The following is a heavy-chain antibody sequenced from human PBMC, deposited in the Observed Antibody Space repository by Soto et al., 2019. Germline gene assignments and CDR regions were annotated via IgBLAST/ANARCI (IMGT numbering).Heavy chain of an antibody. J-gene: IGHJ6*02. CDR3: ARGLIVVALYYYYYYGMDV. CDR1: GGTFSSYA. CDR2: IIPIFGTA. V-gene: IGHV1-69*01. Sequence: QVQLVQSGAEVKKPGSSVKVSCKASGGTFSSYAISWVRQAPGQGLEWMGGIIPIFGTANYAQKFQGRVTITADESTSTAYMELSSLRSEDTAVYYCARGLIVVALYYYYYYGMDVWGQGTTVTVSS. D-gene: IGHD3-22*01.